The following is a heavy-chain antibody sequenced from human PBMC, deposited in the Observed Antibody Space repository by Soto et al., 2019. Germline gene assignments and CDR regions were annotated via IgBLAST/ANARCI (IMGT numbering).Heavy chain of an antibody. J-gene: IGHJ4*02. V-gene: IGHV5-51*01. Sequence: CEPLRIPWKGSGHSFISYGIGWVRQRTRKGLDWMGIIYPVDSHTRYSQSFKGQVAISAGKSRITACRQWSRVKASDTAMYYCARPGQARYSSSWALDFRGQGARVAVSS. D-gene: IGHD6-19*01. CDR1: GHSFISYG. CDR2: IYPVDSHT. CDR3: ARPGQARYSSSWALDF.